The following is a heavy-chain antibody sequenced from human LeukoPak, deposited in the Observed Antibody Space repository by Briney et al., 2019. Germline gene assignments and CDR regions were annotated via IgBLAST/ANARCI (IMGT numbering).Heavy chain of an antibody. CDR2: INPSGGST. V-gene: IGHV1-46*01. Sequence: GASVKVSCKASGYTFTSYYIHWVRQAPGQGLEWMGIINPSGGSTSYAQKFQGRVTMTRDTSTSTVYMELSSLRSEDTAVYYCARDKDFYLVGAAYYFDYWGQGTLVTVSS. CDR1: GYTFTSYY. D-gene: IGHD1-26*01. CDR3: ARDKDFYLVGAAYYFDY. J-gene: IGHJ4*02.